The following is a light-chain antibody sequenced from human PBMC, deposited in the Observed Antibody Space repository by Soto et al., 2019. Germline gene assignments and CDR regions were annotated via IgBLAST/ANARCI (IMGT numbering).Light chain of an antibody. CDR1: QDIGVR. Sequence: DIQMTQSPSFVSASIGDRVTITCRASQDIGVRLAWFQQKPGKAPKLLIYRASSLESGVPSRFSGSGSGTEFTLTISSLQPDDFATYYCQQYNTFSPWTFGQGTKVDI. J-gene: IGKJ1*01. CDR3: QQYNTFSPWT. CDR2: RAS. V-gene: IGKV1-5*03.